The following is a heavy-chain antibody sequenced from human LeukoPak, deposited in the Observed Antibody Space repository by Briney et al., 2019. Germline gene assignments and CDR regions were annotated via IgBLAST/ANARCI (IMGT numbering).Heavy chain of an antibody. D-gene: IGHD3-10*01. CDR2: INHSGST. Sequence: PGGSLRLSCAASGFTFSDYYMSWIRQPPGKGLEWIGEINHSGSTNYNPPLKSRVTISVDTSKNQFSLKLSSVTAADTAVYYCARALWFGAYFDYWGQGTLVTVSS. J-gene: IGHJ4*02. CDR1: GFTFSDYY. CDR3: ARALWFGAYFDY. V-gene: IGHV4-34*01.